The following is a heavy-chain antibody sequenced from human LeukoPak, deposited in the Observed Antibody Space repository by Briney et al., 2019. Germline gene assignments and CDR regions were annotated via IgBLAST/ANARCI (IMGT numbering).Heavy chain of an antibody. CDR1: GYTFTSYG. J-gene: IGHJ4*02. CDR3: ARVEDYGDYSDY. V-gene: IGHV1-18*01. Sequence: ASVTVSCKASGYTFTSYGISWVRQAPGQGLEWMGWISAYNGNTNYAQKLQGRVTMTTDTSTSTAYMELRSLRSDDTAVYYCARVEDYGDYSDYWGQGTLVTVSS. D-gene: IGHD4-17*01. CDR2: ISAYNGNT.